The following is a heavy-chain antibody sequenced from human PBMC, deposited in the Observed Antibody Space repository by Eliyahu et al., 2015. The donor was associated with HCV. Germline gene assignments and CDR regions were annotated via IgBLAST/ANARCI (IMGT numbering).Heavy chain of an antibody. J-gene: IGHJ4*02. D-gene: IGHD3-16*02. CDR2: ISGSGGST. V-gene: IGHV3-23*04. CDR3: AKDFDYSNPVPFGGVIVSHQIDY. CDR1: GFTFXSXX. Sequence: EVQLVESGGGLVQPGGSLRLSCAASGFTFXSXXMSWVRXAPGKGLEWVSAISGSGGSTYYADSVKGRFTISRDNSKNTLYLQMNSLRAEDTAVYYCAKDFDYSNPVPFGGVIVSHQIDYWGQGTLVTVSS.